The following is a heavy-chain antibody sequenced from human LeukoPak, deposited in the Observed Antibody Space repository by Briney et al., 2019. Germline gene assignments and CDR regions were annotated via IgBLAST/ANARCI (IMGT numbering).Heavy chain of an antibody. CDR1: GFTFSSYS. J-gene: IGHJ5*02. CDR3: ARGVSGSGRSNWFDP. Sequence: GGSLRLSCAASGFTFSSYSMNWVRQAPGKGLEWVSSISSSSSYIYYAGSVKSRFTISRDNAKNSLYLQMNSLRAEDTAVYYCARGVSGSGRSNWFDPWGQGTLVTVSS. D-gene: IGHD3-10*01. V-gene: IGHV3-21*01. CDR2: ISSSSSYI.